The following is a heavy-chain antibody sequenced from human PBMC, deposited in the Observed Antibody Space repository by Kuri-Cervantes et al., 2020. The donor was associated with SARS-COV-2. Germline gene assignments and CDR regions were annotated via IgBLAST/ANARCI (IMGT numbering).Heavy chain of an antibody. Sequence: GESLKISCAASGFTFRSYGMYWVRQAPGKGLQWLAGISSNGNNKYYEDSVKGRFTISRDNSKNTLYLQMNSLRAEDTAVYYCANLAVGATTGAFDIWGQGTMVTVSS. J-gene: IGHJ3*02. V-gene: IGHV3-30*18. CDR2: ISSNGNNK. D-gene: IGHD1-26*01. CDR3: ANLAVGATTGAFDI. CDR1: GFTFRSYG.